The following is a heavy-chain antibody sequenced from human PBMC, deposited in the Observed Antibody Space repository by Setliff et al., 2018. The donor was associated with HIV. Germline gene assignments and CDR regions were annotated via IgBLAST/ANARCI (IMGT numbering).Heavy chain of an antibody. V-gene: IGHV4-34*01. D-gene: IGHD3-10*01. J-gene: IGHJ4*02. CDR1: GGSLSAYS. Sequence: PSETLSLTCAVYGGSLSAYSWTWIRQPPEKGLEWIGEINHSRSTKYNPSLKSRVTISVDTSKDQFSLKVTSVTAADTAVYYCARHPLSMNLWFGEPYFDYWGQGTLVTVSS. CDR3: ARHPLSMNLWFGEPYFDY. CDR2: INHSRST.